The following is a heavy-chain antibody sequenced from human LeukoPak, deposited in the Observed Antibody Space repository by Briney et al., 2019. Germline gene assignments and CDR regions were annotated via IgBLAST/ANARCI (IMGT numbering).Heavy chain of an antibody. CDR3: AKAGAVVVVAAKYFDY. D-gene: IGHD2-15*01. CDR1: GFTFSSYA. J-gene: IGHJ4*02. V-gene: IGHV3-23*01. Sequence: GGSLRLSCAASGFTFSSYAMSWVRQAPGKGLEWVSAISGSGGSTYYADSVKGRFTISRDNSKDTLYLQMNSLRAEDTAVYYCAKAGAVVVVAAKYFDYWGQGTLVTVSS. CDR2: ISGSGGST.